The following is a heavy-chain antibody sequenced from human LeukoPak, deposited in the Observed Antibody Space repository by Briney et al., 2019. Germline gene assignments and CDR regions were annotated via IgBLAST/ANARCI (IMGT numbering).Heavy chain of an antibody. V-gene: IGHV4-39*07. D-gene: IGHD4-17*01. CDR3: ARINTSRGDYVLDT. Sequence: SETLSLTCTVSGGSISSYYWGWIRQPPGKGLEWIGSIYYSGSTCYNPSLKSRVTISVDTSKNQFSLKLSSVTAADTAVYYCARINTSRGDYVLDTWGQGTLVTVSA. CDR2: IYYSGST. CDR1: GGSISSYY. J-gene: IGHJ5*02.